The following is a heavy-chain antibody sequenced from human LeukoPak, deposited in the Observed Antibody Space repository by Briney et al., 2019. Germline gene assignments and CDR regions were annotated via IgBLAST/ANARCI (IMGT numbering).Heavy chain of an antibody. J-gene: IGHJ4*02. CDR2: IYYSGST. Sequence: SETLSLTCTVYGGSISSSSYYWGWVRQPPGEGLGWIVSIYYSGSTYYNPSLKSRVTISVETSKNQFSLKLRSVTAADTAVYYCASGYDSSAYQPFIDYWGQGTLVTVSS. V-gene: IGHV4-39*01. CDR3: ASGYDSSAYQPFIDY. CDR1: GGSISSSSYY. D-gene: IGHD3-22*01.